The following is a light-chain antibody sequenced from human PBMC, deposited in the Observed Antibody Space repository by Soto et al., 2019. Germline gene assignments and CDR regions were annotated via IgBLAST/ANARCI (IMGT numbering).Light chain of an antibody. CDR3: SLYTSSSTLPYV. J-gene: IGLJ1*01. CDR2: EVS. CDR1: SSDVGSYNR. V-gene: IGLV2-18*01. Sequence: QSALTQPPSVSGYPGQSVTISCTGTSSDVGSYNRVSWYQQPPGTAPKLMIYEVSNRPSGVPDRFSGSKSGNTASLTISGLQAEDEADYYCSLYTSSSTLPYVFGTGTKVTVL.